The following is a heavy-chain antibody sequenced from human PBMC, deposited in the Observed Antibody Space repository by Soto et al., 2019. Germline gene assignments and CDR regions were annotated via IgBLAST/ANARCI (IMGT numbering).Heavy chain of an antibody. D-gene: IGHD3-22*01. CDR3: ARAYDSSGYHWHFDY. V-gene: IGHV4-4*02. Sequence: SETLSLTCAVSGGSISSSNWWSWVRQPPGKGLEWIGEIYHSGSTNYNPSLKSRVTISVDKSKNQFSLKLSSVTAADTAVYYCARAYDSSGYHWHFDYWGQGTLVTVSS. J-gene: IGHJ4*02. CDR1: GGSISSSNW. CDR2: IYHSGST.